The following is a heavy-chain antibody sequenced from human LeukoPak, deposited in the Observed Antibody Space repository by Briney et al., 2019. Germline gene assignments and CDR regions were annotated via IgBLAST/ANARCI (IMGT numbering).Heavy chain of an antibody. CDR3: ARDLRTMVRGVILGY. CDR2: IWYDGSNK. CDR1: GFTFSSYG. D-gene: IGHD3-10*01. V-gene: IGHV3-33*08. J-gene: IGHJ4*02. Sequence: GGSLRLSCAASGFTFSSYGMHWVREAPGKGLEWVAVIWYDGSNKYYADSVKGRFTISRDNSKNTLYLQMNSLRAEDTAVYYCARDLRTMVRGVILGYWGQGTLVTVS.